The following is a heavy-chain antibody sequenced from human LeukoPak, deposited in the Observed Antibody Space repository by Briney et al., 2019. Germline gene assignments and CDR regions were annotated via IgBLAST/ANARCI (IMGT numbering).Heavy chain of an antibody. CDR1: GGSISSGDYY. V-gene: IGHV4-30-4*08. Sequence: SETLSLTCTVSGGSISSGDYYWGWIRQPPGKGLEWIGYIYYSGSTYYNPSLKSRVAISVDTSKNQFSLKLSSVTAADTAVYYCARGKQQLVYDYFDYWGQGTLVTVSS. CDR2: IYYSGST. D-gene: IGHD6-13*01. J-gene: IGHJ4*02. CDR3: ARGKQQLVYDYFDY.